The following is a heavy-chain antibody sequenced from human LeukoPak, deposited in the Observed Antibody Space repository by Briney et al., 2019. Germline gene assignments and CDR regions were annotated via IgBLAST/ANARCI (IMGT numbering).Heavy chain of an antibody. D-gene: IGHD4-17*01. Sequence: GRSLRLSCAASGFTFDDYAMHWVRQAPGKGLEWVSGISWNSGSIGYADSVKGRFTISRDNSKNTLYLQMNSLRAEDTAVYYCAKRDGDWVVDYWGQGTLVTVSS. CDR1: GFTFDDYA. CDR2: ISWNSGSI. V-gene: IGHV3-9*01. J-gene: IGHJ4*02. CDR3: AKRDGDWVVDY.